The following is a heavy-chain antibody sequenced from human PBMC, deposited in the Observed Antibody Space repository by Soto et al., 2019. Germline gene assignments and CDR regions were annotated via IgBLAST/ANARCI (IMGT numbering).Heavy chain of an antibody. CDR3: ARDPLPGGMDV. CDR1: SGSISSGDYY. Sequence: TVSSGSISSGDYYWTWIRQPPGKGLEWIGYIYYSGSTYYNPSLKSRVNISVDTSKNQFSLKLSSVTAADTAVYYCARDPLPGGMDVWGQGTTVTVSS. J-gene: IGHJ6*02. V-gene: IGHV4-30-4*01. D-gene: IGHD3-10*01. CDR2: IYYSGST.